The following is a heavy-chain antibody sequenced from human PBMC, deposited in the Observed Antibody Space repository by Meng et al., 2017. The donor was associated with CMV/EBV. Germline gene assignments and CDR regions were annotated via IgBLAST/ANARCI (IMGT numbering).Heavy chain of an antibody. D-gene: IGHD3-3*01. J-gene: IGHJ5*02. CDR1: GGSISSYY. CDR2: IYYSGST. Sequence: GSLRLSCTVSGGSISSYYWSWIRQPPGKGLEWTGYIYYSGSTNYNPSLKSRVTISVDTSKNQFSLKLSSVTAADTAVYYCARGTIFDPWGQGTLVTVSS. CDR3: ARGTIFDP. V-gene: IGHV4-59*01.